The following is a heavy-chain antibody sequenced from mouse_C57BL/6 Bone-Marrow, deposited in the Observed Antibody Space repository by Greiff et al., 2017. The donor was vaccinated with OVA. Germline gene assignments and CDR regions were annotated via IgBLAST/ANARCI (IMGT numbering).Heavy chain of an antibody. J-gene: IGHJ2*01. Sequence: QVQLKQSGAELVRPGTSVKMSCKASGYTFTNYWIGWAKQRPGHGLEWLGDIYPGGGYTNYNEKFKGQATLTADKSSSTAYRQFSSLTAENSAIYDCARGGNYDYDDGYFDYWGQGTTLTVSS. V-gene: IGHV1-63*01. CDR3: ARGGNYDYDDGYFDY. CDR2: IYPGGGYT. D-gene: IGHD2-4*01. CDR1: GYTFTNYW.